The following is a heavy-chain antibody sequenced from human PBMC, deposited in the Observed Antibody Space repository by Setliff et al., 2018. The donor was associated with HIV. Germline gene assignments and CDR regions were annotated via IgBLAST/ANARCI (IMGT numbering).Heavy chain of an antibody. CDR3: ARLDCSSSSGFVDY. Sequence: SETLSLTCTVSGGSININAYYWSWVRQHPGKGLEWIGYIYYSGSTNYNPSLKSRVTISVDTSKNQFSLKLSSVTAADTAVYYCARLDCSSSSGFVDYWGQGTLVTVSS. D-gene: IGHD2-2*01. J-gene: IGHJ4*02. CDR2: IYYSGST. CDR1: GGSININAYY. V-gene: IGHV4-61*05.